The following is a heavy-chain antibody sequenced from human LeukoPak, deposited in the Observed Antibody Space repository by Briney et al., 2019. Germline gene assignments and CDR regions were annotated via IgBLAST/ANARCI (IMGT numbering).Heavy chain of an antibody. J-gene: IGHJ4*02. CDR2: INHSGST. V-gene: IGHV4-34*01. CDR3: AIAHYDFWSGYYSPFDY. Sequence: PSETLSLTCAVYGGSFSGYYWSWIRQPPGKGLEWIGEINHSGSTNYNPSLKSRVTISVDTSKNQFSLKLSSVTAADTAAYYCAIAHYDFWSGYYSPFDYWGQGTLVTVSS. CDR1: GGSFSGYY. D-gene: IGHD3-3*01.